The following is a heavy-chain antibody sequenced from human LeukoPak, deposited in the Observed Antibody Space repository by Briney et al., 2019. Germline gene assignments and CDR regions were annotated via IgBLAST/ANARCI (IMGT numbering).Heavy chain of an antibody. CDR3: ACGYCTNAVCPHWFDP. Sequence: SETLSLTRTVSGGSISSSSYYWGWIRQPPGKGLEWIGSIYYSGSTYYNPSLKSRVTISVETSKNQFSLKLSSVTAADTAVYYCACGYCTNAVCPHWFDPWGQGTLVTLSS. J-gene: IGHJ5*02. D-gene: IGHD2-8*01. CDR1: GGSISSSSYY. CDR2: IYYSGST. V-gene: IGHV4-39*07.